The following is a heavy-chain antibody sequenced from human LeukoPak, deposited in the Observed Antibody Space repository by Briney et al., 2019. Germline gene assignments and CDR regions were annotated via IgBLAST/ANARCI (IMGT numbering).Heavy chain of an antibody. V-gene: IGHV3-9*01. CDR1: GFTFNDYA. CDR3: ARDCSSTSCTGDAFDI. Sequence: GGSLRLSCAASGFTFNDYAMHWVRQAPGKGLEWVSGISWNSGNTGYADSVKGRFTISRDNAKNTLYLQMNSLRAEDTAVYHCARDCSSTSCTGDAFDIWGQGTMVTVSS. CDR2: ISWNSGNT. J-gene: IGHJ3*02. D-gene: IGHD2-2*01.